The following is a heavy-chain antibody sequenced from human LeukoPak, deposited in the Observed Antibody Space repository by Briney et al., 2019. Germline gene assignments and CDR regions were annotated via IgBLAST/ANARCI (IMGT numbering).Heavy chain of an antibody. CDR2: ISGSGGST. CDR3: IADLDNCCYSMDV. CDR1: GFTFSSYA. V-gene: IGHV3-23*01. D-gene: IGHD1-1*01. J-gene: IGHJ6*02. Sequence: GGSLRLSCAASGFTFSSYAMSWVRQAPGKGLEWVSAISGSGGSTYYADSVKGRFTISRDNSKNTLYLQMNSLRAEDTAVYYCIADLDNCCYSMDVWGQGTTVTVSS.